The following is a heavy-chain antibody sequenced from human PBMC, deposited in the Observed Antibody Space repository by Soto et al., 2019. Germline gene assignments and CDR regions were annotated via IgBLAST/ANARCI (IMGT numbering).Heavy chain of an antibody. V-gene: IGHV4-39*01. D-gene: IGHD1-1*01. Sequence: QLQLQESGPGLVKPSETLSLTCTVSGGSISSSSYYWGWIRQPPGKGLEWIGSIYYSGSTYYNPSLKSRVTISVDTSKNQFPLKLSSVTAADTAVYYCARLAVKGPKKRSFDYWGQGTLVTVSS. CDR1: GGSISSSSYY. J-gene: IGHJ4*02. CDR2: IYYSGST. CDR3: ARLAVKGPKKRSFDY.